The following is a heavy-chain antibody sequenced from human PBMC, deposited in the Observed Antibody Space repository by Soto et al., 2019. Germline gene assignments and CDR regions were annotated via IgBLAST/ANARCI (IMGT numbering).Heavy chain of an antibody. CDR1: GFTFSSYA. CDR3: ARDWGTVTTGFDY. J-gene: IGHJ4*02. CDR2: ISYDGSNK. V-gene: IGHV3-30-3*01. Sequence: GGSLRLSCAASGFTFSSYAMHWVRQAPGKGLEWVAVISYDGSNKYYADSVKGRFTISRNNSKNTLYLQMNSLRAEDTAVYYCARDWGTVTTGFDYWGQGTLVTAPQ. D-gene: IGHD4-4*01.